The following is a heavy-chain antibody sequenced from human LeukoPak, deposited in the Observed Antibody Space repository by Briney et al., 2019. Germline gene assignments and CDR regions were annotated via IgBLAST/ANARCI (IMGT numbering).Heavy chain of an antibody. CDR1: GFTVSSNY. Sequence: GGSLRLSCAASGFTVSSNYMSWVRQAPGKGLEWVSVIYSDDNTYYADSVKGRFTIFRDNSKNTLYLQMNSLRAEDTAVYYCAKDLLYGSGSYYLPDAFDIWGQGTMVTVSS. J-gene: IGHJ3*02. CDR3: AKDLLYGSGSYYLPDAFDI. D-gene: IGHD3-10*01. CDR2: IYSDDNT. V-gene: IGHV3-66*01.